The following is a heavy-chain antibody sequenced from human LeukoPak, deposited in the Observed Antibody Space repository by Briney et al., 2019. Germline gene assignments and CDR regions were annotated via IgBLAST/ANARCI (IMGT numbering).Heavy chain of an antibody. J-gene: IGHJ6*04. CDR2: INHSGST. D-gene: IGHD3-10*01. CDR1: GGSFSGYY. V-gene: IGHV4-34*01. CDR3: ARKPFYYGSGRGMDV. Sequence: KASETLPLTCAVYGGSFSGYYWSWIRQPPGKGLGWIGEINHSGSTNYNPSLKSRVTISVDTSKNQFSLKLSSVTAADTAVYYCARKPFYYGSGRGMDVWGKGTTVTVSS.